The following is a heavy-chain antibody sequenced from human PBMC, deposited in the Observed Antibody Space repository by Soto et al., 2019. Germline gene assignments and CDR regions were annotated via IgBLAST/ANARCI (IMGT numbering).Heavy chain of an antibody. J-gene: IGHJ6*01. Sequence: QVQLVESGGGVVQPGRSLRLSCAASGFTFSSYAMHWVRQAPGKGLEWVAVISYDGSNKYYADSVKGRFTISRDNSKNTLYLQMNSLRAEDTAVYYCARDIPRYGDYPHDYYYYGMDVW. CDR3: ARDIPRYGDYPHDYYYYGMDV. CDR2: ISYDGSNK. V-gene: IGHV3-30-3*01. CDR1: GFTFSSYA. D-gene: IGHD4-17*01.